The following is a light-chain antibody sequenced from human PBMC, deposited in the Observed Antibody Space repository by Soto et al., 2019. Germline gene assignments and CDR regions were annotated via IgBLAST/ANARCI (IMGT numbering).Light chain of an antibody. Sequence: EIVLPQSPATLSLSPWERATLSCMASPMVTNSLAWYQQKPGQPPRLLIYGAFNRAAGIPARFSGSGSGTDFTLTINSLQAEDVTVYYCQQHYSHPITFGQGTRLEIK. J-gene: IGKJ5*01. CDR3: QQHYSHPIT. CDR1: PMVTNS. CDR2: GAF. V-gene: IGKV3D-15*01.